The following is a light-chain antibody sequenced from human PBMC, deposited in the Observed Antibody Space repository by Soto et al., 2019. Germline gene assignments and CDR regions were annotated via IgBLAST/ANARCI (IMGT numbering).Light chain of an antibody. J-gene: IGKJ1*01. CDR1: QSISSY. CDR2: AAS. V-gene: IGKV1-39*01. CDR3: QQSYSTPWT. Sequence: DIQMTQSRSSLSASVGGRVTITCRASQSISSYLNWYQQKPGKAPKLLIYAASSLQSGVPSRFSGSGSGTDFTLTISSLQTEDFATYYCQQSYSTPWTFGQGTKVDIK.